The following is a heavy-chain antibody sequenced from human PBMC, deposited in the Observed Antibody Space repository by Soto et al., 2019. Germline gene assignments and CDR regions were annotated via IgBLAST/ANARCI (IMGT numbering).Heavy chain of an antibody. Sequence: GGSLRLSCAVSGFTFSSFAMSWVRQAPGEGLEWVSAISGSGGSTYYADSVKGRFTISRDNSKNTLYLQMNSLRAEDTAVYYCANPQIKGPARGVAALENWGQGTMVTASS. D-gene: IGHD2-2*01. CDR3: ANPQIKGPARGVAALEN. CDR1: GFTFSSFA. J-gene: IGHJ3*02. CDR2: ISGSGGST. V-gene: IGHV3-23*01.